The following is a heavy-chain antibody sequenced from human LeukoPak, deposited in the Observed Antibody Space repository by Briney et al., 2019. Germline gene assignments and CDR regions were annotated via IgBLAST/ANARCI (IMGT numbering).Heavy chain of an antibody. V-gene: IGHV3-23*01. D-gene: IGHD1-26*01. CDR2: IINRGGST. J-gene: IGHJ6*03. CDR3: AKLPGAALNYYYYYMDV. Sequence: GGCPRLSCVASGFTFISYAMSWVRQAPGKGLEWVSAIINRGGSTYYADSVKGRFTISRDNSKNTLYLQMNNLRAEDTAVYYSAKLPGAALNYYYYYMDVWGKGTTVTVSS. CDR1: GFTFISYA.